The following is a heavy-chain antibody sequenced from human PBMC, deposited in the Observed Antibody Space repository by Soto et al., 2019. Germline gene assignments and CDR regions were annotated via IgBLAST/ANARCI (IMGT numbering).Heavy chain of an antibody. J-gene: IGHJ4*02. Sequence: EVQLVESGGGLAQPGRSLRLSCIGSGFTFGDYGMSWFRQAPGKGLEWVGLIESKTSGGTTEYAASVRGRFTISRDDSKGIAYLQMNSLKTEDTAVYYCSRDRSYDCWSGYFDYWGQGNLVTVSS. CDR2: IESKTSGGTT. D-gene: IGHD3-3*01. V-gene: IGHV3-49*03. CDR1: GFTFGDYG. CDR3: SRDRSYDCWSGYFDY.